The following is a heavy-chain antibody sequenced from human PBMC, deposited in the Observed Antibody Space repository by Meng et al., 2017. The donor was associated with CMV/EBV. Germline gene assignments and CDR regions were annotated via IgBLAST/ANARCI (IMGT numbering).Heavy chain of an antibody. CDR2: IDTGATRT. CDR3: ARTRGDDSSGYFPHWFDP. V-gene: IGHV3-23*03. Sequence: GGSLRLSCAASGFSFSNFAMTWVRQAPGKGLEWVSVIDTGATRTYYADSVKGRFIVTREDFKNTLFLQMNSLRAEDTAVYYCARTRGDDSSGYFPHWFDPWGQGTLVTVSS. CDR1: GFSFSNFA. D-gene: IGHD3-22*01. J-gene: IGHJ5*02.